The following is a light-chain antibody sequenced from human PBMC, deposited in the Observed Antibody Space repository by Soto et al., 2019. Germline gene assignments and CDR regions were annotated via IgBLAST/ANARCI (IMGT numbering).Light chain of an antibody. V-gene: IGKV1-5*03. Sequence: DIQMTQSPSTLSASVGARVTISCRASQTISSWLAWYQQKPGKAPNLLIYKASTLQSGVPSRFSGSGSGTEFTLTISSLQPDDFATYYCQQYNTYSRTFGQGTKVEIE. CDR3: QQYNTYSRT. J-gene: IGKJ1*01. CDR1: QTISSW. CDR2: KAS.